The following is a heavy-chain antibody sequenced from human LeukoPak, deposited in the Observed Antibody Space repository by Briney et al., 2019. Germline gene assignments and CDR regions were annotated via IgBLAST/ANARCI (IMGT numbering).Heavy chain of an antibody. V-gene: IGHV3-30*04. CDR1: SYTFSSYA. D-gene: IGHD2-8*01. J-gene: IGHJ4*02. CDR3: ILATFGVVYYFDY. Sequence: GRSLRLSCATSSYTFSSYAMHCVRQAPGKGLEWVALISYDGINQYYADSVKGRYIISRDNSKNTLYLQLNSLILEHTAVYYCILATFGVVYYFDYWGQGTLVTVSS. CDR2: ISYDGINQ.